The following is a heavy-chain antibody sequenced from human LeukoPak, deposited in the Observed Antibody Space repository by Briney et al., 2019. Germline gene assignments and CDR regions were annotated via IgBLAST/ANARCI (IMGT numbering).Heavy chain of an antibody. CDR3: ARAPRGSSVWYVIY. CDR1: GYTFTDYY. V-gene: IGHV1-2*02. J-gene: IGHJ4*02. Sequence: ASVKVSCKASGYTFTDYYIHWVRQAPGQGLEWMGWMDPKSGETNHAQRFQGRVIMTRDTSITTAYMELSRLRSDDTAVYYCARAPRGSSVWYVIYWGQGTLVTVSS. CDR2: MDPKSGET. D-gene: IGHD6-19*01.